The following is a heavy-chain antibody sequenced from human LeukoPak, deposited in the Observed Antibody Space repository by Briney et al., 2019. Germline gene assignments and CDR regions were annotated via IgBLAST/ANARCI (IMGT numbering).Heavy chain of an antibody. V-gene: IGHV3-64D*06. CDR1: GTAFRTYA. CDR3: VRTYDENPLGWFDP. D-gene: IGHD5-12*01. CDR2: ISINGGST. J-gene: IGHJ5*02. Sequence: QPGGSLRLSCSASGTAFRTYAMHWVRQPPGKGLYYASAISINGGSTYYADSVRGRFTISRDNSKNTLYLQMSSLRPDDTAVYYCVRTYDENPLGWFDPWGQGTLVTVSS.